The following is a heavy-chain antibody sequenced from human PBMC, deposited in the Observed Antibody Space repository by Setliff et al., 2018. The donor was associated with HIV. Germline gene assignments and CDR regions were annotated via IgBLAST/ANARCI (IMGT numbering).Heavy chain of an antibody. Sequence: SETLSLTCTVSGGSISSYFWSWVRQSPGKGLEWIGYNFNSGSTNYNPSLKSQVTISVDMSKNQFSLRLDSVTAADTAVYYCARQHGSSWRFDPWGQGTLVTVSS. CDR2: NFNSGST. CDR1: GGSISSYF. D-gene: IGHD6-13*01. CDR3: ARQHGSSWRFDP. J-gene: IGHJ5*02. V-gene: IGHV4-59*08.